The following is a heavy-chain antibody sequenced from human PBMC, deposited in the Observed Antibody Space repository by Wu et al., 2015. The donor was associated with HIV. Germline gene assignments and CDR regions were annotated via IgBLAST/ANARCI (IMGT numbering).Heavy chain of an antibody. V-gene: IGHV1-24*01. J-gene: IGHJ6*02. CDR1: GYTLTELS. D-gene: IGHD3-10*01. CDR3: ATARGYGSGIKQYSYYGMDV. CDR2: FDPEDGET. Sequence: QVQLVQSGAEVKKPGASVKVSCKVSGYTLTELSMHWVRQAPGKGLEWMGGFDPEDGETIYAQKFQGRVTMTEDTSTDTAYMELSSLRSEDTAVYYCATARGYGSGIKQYSYYGMDVWGQGTTVTVSS.